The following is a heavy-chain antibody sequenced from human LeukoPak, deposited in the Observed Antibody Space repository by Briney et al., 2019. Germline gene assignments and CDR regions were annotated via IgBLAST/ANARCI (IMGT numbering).Heavy chain of an antibody. D-gene: IGHD6-19*01. V-gene: IGHV4-59*01. CDR1: GGSISSYY. CDR2: IYYSGST. CDR3: ARDRQYSSGWGPGY. J-gene: IGHJ4*02. Sequence: PSETLSLTCTVSGGSISSYYWSWIRQPPGKGLEWIGYIYYSGSTNYNPSLKSRVTISVDTSKNQFSLKLSSVTAADTAVYYCARDRQYSSGWGPGYWGQGTLVTVSS.